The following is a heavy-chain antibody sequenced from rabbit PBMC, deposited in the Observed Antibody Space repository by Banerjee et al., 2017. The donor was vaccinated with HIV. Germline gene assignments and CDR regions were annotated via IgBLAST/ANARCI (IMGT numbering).Heavy chain of an antibody. CDR2: IYAGSSGST. CDR3: ARHYTYGYAGYAYATDFNL. Sequence: EESGGDLVKPEGSLTLTCTASGFSFSSSYWICWVRQAPGKGLEWIACIYAGSSGSTYYASWAKGRFTISKTSSTTVTLQMTSLTAADTATYFCARHYTYGYAGYAYATDFNLWGQGTLVTVS. V-gene: IGHV1S45*01. D-gene: IGHD6-1*01. J-gene: IGHJ4*01. CDR1: GFSFSSSYW.